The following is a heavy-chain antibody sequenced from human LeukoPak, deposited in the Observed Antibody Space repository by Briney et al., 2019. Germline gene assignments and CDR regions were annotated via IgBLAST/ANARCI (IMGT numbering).Heavy chain of an antibody. D-gene: IGHD1-26*01. Sequence: PGGSLRLSCAASGFSFRSYSMNWVRQAPGKGLEWVSHIRTSSSTIYYADSVRGRFTISRDNAKNSLYLQMNSLRVEDTADYFCARVSAMGDFVCWGQGTLVTVPS. CDR1: GFSFRSYS. J-gene: IGHJ4*02. V-gene: IGHV3-48*01. CDR2: IRTSSSTI. CDR3: ARVSAMGDFVC.